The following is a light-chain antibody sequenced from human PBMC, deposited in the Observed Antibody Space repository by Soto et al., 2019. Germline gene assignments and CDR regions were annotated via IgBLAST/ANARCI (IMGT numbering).Light chain of an antibody. J-gene: IGLJ1*01. Sequence: QSVLTQPRSVSGSPGQSVAISFTGTSSDVGGYNYVSWYQQHPGKAPKLMIYDVTKRPSGVPDRFSASKSGNTASLTISGLQADDEADYYCCSYAGSYSYVFGTGTKV. CDR1: SSDVGGYNY. CDR3: CSYAGSYSYV. CDR2: DVT. V-gene: IGLV2-11*01.